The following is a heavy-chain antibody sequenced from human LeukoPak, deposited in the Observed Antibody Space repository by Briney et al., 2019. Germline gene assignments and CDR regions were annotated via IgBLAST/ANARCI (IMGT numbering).Heavy chain of an antibody. CDR1: GYTFTSYY. D-gene: IGHD6-25*01. V-gene: IGHV1-18*04. Sequence: ASVKVSCKASGYTFTSYYMHWVRQAPGQGLEWMGWISAYNGNTNYAQKLQGRVTMSTDTSTSTAYMELRSLRSDDTAVYYCARDPSGRLDVWGQGTTVTVSS. J-gene: IGHJ6*02. CDR2: ISAYNGNT. CDR3: ARDPSGRLDV.